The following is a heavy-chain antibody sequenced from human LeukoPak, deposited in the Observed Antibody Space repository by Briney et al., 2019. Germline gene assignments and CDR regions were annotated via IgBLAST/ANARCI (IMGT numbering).Heavy chain of an antibody. Sequence: GGSLRLSCAASGFTFKNYPMSWVRQAPGKGLEWVSTLSGSGGTTVYADSVRGRFTISRDNSKNTLYLQMSSLRSEDTAVYYCARDRSGYLDYWGQGTLVTVSS. CDR1: GFTFKNYP. CDR3: ARDRSGYLDY. D-gene: IGHD6-13*01. J-gene: IGHJ4*02. CDR2: LSGSGGTT. V-gene: IGHV3-23*01.